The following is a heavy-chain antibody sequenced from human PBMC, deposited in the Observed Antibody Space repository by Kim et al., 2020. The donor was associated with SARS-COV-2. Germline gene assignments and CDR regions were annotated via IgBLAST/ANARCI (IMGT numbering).Heavy chain of an antibody. D-gene: IGHD3-10*01. V-gene: IGHV3-7*01. CDR3: LSAVGGDAYDI. CDR2: IKQVGAEK. CDR1: GFTISNYW. J-gene: IGHJ3*02. Sequence: GGSLRLSCAASGFTISNYWMKWVRQAPGKGLEWVAIIKQVGAEKYYLDSVKGRFTISRDNAKSSLYLQMNSLRAEDTAMYYCLSAVGGDAYDIWGQGTMV.